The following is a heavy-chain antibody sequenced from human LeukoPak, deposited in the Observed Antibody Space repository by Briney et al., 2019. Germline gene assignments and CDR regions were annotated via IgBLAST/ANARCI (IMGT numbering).Heavy chain of an antibody. CDR1: GYTFTGYY. D-gene: IGHD1-26*01. Sequence: ASVKVSCKASGYTFTGYYMHWVRQAPGQGLEWMGWINPNSGGTNYAQKFQGRVTMTRDTSISTAYMELSRLRSDDTAVYYCARDHLFDLIVGATTYANDAFDIRGQGTMVTVSS. J-gene: IGHJ3*02. CDR3: ARDHLFDLIVGATTYANDAFDI. V-gene: IGHV1-2*02. CDR2: INPNSGGT.